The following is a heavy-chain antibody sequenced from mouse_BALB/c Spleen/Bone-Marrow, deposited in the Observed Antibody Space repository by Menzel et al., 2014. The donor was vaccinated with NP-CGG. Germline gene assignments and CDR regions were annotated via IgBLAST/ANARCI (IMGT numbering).Heavy chain of an antibody. J-gene: IGHJ2*01. Sequence: DVQLQESGGGLVQPGGSRKLSRAASGFTFSNFGMHWFRQSPEKGLEWVAFVSTGSTIIYYADTVKGRFTISRDNPENTLFLQMTSLRSEDTAIYYCARSHFYGNYFDYWGQGTTLTVSS. CDR3: ARSHFYGNYFDY. CDR1: GFTFSNFG. CDR2: VSTGSTII. D-gene: IGHD2-1*01. V-gene: IGHV5-17*02.